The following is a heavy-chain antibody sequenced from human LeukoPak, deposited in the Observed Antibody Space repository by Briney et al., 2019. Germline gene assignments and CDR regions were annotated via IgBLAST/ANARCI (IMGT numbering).Heavy chain of an antibody. Sequence: SETLSLTCTVSGGSISSYYWSWIRQPPGKGLEWIGYIYYSGGTNYNPSLKSRVTISVDTSKKQFSLKLSSVTAAGTAVYYCARHVGFITMFRGVINNNWFDPWGQGTLVTVSS. V-gene: IGHV4-59*08. CDR3: ARHVGFITMFRGVINNNWFDP. CDR2: IYYSGGT. CDR1: GGSISSYY. J-gene: IGHJ5*02. D-gene: IGHD3-10*01.